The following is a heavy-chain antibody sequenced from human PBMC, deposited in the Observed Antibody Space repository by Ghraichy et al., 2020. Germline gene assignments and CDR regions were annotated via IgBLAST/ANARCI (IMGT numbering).Heavy chain of an antibody. D-gene: IGHD3-10*01. Sequence: SETLSLTCTVSGGSISSYYWSWIRQPPGKGLEWIGYIYYSGSPNYNPSLKSRVTISVDTSQNQFSLKLSSVTAADTAVYYCARLPYYYGSGSYWGQGTLVTVSS. CDR2: IYYSGSP. V-gene: IGHV4-59*01. J-gene: IGHJ4*02. CDR3: ARLPYYYGSGSY. CDR1: GGSISSYY.